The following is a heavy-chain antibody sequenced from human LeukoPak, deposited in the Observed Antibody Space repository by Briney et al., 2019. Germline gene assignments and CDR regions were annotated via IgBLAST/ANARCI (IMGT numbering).Heavy chain of an antibody. CDR3: ARAHDSSGFYFDY. Sequence: GGSLRLSCAASGFTFSSYWMHWVRQAPGKGLVWVSRINSDGSSRSYADSVKGRFTISRDNAKNTLYLQMNSLRAEDTAVYYCARAHDSSGFYFDYWGQGTLVTVSS. V-gene: IGHV3-74*01. CDR1: GFTFSSYW. J-gene: IGHJ4*02. CDR2: INSDGSSR. D-gene: IGHD3-22*01.